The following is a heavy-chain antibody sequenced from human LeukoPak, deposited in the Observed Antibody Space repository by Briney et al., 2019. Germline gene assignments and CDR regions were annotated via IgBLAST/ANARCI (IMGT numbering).Heavy chain of an antibody. CDR1: GYTFTSYA. CDR2: INAGNGNT. J-gene: IGHJ4*02. V-gene: IGHV1-3*01. CDR3: ARTPGGYYFDY. Sequence: GASVTVSFTASGYTFTSYAMYWVRQAPGQRLEWMGWINAGNGNTKYLRKFQGRVTITRDTSASTAYMELSSLRSEDTAVYYCARTPGGYYFDYWGQGTLVTVSS. D-gene: IGHD4-23*01.